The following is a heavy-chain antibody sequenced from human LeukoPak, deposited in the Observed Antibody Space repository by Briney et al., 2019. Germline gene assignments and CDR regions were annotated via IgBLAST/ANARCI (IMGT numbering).Heavy chain of an antibody. CDR1: GYTFTGYY. J-gene: IGHJ5*02. V-gene: IGHV1-8*02. D-gene: IGHD6-13*01. CDR3: ATTRNIAAVGMNWFDP. CDR2: MNPNSGNT. Sequence: ASVKVSCKASGYTFTGYYMHWVRQATGQGLEWMGWMNPNSGNTGYAQKFQGRVTMTRNTSISTAYVELSSLRSEDTAVYYCATTRNIAAVGMNWFDPWGQGTLVTVSS.